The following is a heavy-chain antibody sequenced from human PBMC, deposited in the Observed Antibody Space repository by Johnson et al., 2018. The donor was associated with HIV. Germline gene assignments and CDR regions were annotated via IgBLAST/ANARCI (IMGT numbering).Heavy chain of an antibody. Sequence: QVQLVESGGGVVQPGRSLRLSCAASGFTFSSYAMHWVRQAPGKGLEWVAVISYDGRNQFYEDSVKGRFPISRENAKNSLYLQMNSLSAGDTAVYYCARGVPIAAAGHDAFDIWGQGTMVTVSS. CDR1: GFTFSSYA. J-gene: IGHJ3*02. CDR2: ISYDGRNQ. D-gene: IGHD6-13*01. V-gene: IGHV3-30*14. CDR3: ARGVPIAAAGHDAFDI.